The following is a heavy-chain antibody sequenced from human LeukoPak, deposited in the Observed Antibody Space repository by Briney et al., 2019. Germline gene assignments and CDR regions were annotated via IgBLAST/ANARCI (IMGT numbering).Heavy chain of an antibody. CDR2: INPSGGST. D-gene: IGHD6-19*01. CDR3: ARALYSSGWYYGY. CDR1: GYTFTSYY. V-gene: IGHV1-46*01. Sequence: ASVKVSCKASGYTFTSYYMHWVRQAPGQGLEWMVIINPSGGSTSYAHKFQGRVTMTRDMSTSTVYMELSSLRSEDTAVYYCARALYSSGWYYGYWGQGTLVTVSS. J-gene: IGHJ4*02.